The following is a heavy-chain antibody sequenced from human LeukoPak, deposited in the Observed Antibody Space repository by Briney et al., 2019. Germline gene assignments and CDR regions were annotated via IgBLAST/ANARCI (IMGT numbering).Heavy chain of an antibody. Sequence: GGSLRLSCAASGFAFSRYSMNWVRQAPGKGLEWVSSISDSGYFIYYADSVKGRFTISRDNAKNSLYLQMYSLRVEDTAVYYCARGFPARRGAFDIWGQGTKVTVSS. CDR1: GFAFSRYS. V-gene: IGHV3-21*06. CDR3: ARGFPARRGAFDI. D-gene: IGHD6-6*01. J-gene: IGHJ3*02. CDR2: ISDSGYFI.